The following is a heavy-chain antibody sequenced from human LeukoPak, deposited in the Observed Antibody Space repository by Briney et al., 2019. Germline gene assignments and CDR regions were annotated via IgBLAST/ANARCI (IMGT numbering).Heavy chain of an antibody. CDR1: GFTFSSYE. Sequence: GGSLRLSCAASGFTFSSYEMNWVRQAPGKGLEWVSSISSSSSYIYYADSVKGRFTISRDNAKNSLYLQMNSLRAEDTAVYYCARVPPLLWFGELSYYYYYMDVWGKGTTVTVSS. CDR3: ARVPPLLWFGELSYYYYYMDV. CDR2: ISSSSSYI. D-gene: IGHD3-10*01. J-gene: IGHJ6*03. V-gene: IGHV3-21*01.